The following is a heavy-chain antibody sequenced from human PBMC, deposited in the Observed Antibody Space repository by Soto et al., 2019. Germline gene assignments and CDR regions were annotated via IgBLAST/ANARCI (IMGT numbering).Heavy chain of an antibody. CDR1: GDRFASFG. J-gene: IGHJ1*01. V-gene: IGHV1-18*01. D-gene: IGHD3-10*02. Sequence: QVELVQSRPDVKKPGASVKVSCQASGDRFASFGFCWVRQAPGQGLVWMGWIRAYNGDTKYAQKFQGRLTSTTNTTTTTVYIEWRGLKSYDTAVYFCARDFRAAVYVPGITVRLPCGLWGQGTPVTVSS. CDR3: ARDFRAAVYVPGITVRLPCGL. CDR2: IRAYNGDT.